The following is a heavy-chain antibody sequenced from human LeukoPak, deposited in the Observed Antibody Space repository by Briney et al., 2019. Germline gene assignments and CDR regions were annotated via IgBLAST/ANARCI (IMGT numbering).Heavy chain of an antibody. J-gene: IGHJ4*02. CDR1: GGSISSYY. CDR3: SRENGAFSPFGY. V-gene: IGHV4-59*12. D-gene: IGHD2-8*01. CDR2: IYYSGST. Sequence: PSETLSLTCTVSGGSISSYYWSWLRQPPGKGLEWIGHIYYSGSTHYNPSLGSRVTVSLDKSKNQLSLNLTSVTAADTAVYYCSRENGAFSPFGYWGQGTLVTVLS.